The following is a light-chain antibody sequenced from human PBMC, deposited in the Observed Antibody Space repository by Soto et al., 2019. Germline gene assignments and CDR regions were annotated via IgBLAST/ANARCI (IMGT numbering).Light chain of an antibody. Sequence: DAVMTQSPDSLAASLGERATINCKSSQSVLYSSNNKNYLAWYQQKPGQPPKLLIYWASTRESGVPDRFSGGGSGTDFTLTISSLQAEDVAVYYCQQYLHTPRTFGQGTKVDIK. V-gene: IGKV4-1*01. CDR3: QQYLHTPRT. CDR1: QSVLYSSNNKNY. CDR2: WAS. J-gene: IGKJ1*01.